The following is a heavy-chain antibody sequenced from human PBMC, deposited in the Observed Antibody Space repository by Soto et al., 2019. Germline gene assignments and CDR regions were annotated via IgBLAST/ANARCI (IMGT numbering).Heavy chain of an antibody. CDR1: GFTFSSYW. V-gene: IGHV3-74*01. CDR3: ARDEVVVVAATGFGTRH. D-gene: IGHD2-15*01. CDR2: INSDGSST. J-gene: IGHJ1*01. Sequence: EVQLVESGGGLVQPGGSLRLSCAASGFTFSSYWMHWVRQAPGKGLVWVSRINSDGSSTSYADSVKGRFTISRDNAKNTSYLQMNSLRAEDTAVYYCARDEVVVVAATGFGTRHWGQGTLVTVSS.